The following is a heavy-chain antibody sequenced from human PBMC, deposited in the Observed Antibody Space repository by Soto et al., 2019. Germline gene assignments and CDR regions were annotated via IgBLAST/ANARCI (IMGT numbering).Heavy chain of an antibody. J-gene: IGHJ5*02. Sequence: QVQLQQWGAGLLKPSETLSLTCAVYGGSFSGYCWSWIRQPPGKGLEWIGEINHSGSTNYNPSLKSRVTISVDTSKNQFSLKLSSVTAADTAVYYCARGQGGQQLAPPNNWFDPWGQGTLVTVSS. V-gene: IGHV4-34*01. CDR1: GGSFSGYC. CDR3: ARGQGGQQLAPPNNWFDP. CDR2: INHSGST. D-gene: IGHD6-13*01.